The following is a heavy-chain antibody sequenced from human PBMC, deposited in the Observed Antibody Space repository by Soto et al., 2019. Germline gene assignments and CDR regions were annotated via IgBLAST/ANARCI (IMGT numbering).Heavy chain of an antibody. V-gene: IGHV1-2*02. CDR2: INPETGGT. CDR3: ARERYQVISDGMDV. D-gene: IGHD2-2*01. J-gene: IGHJ6*02. CDR1: GDTFTGYY. Sequence: SVKVSCKASGDTFTGYYVHWVREAPGQGLEWMGWINPETGGTSYAQKFQGRVTLSRDTSINTAYLELSRLRFDDAAVYFCARERYQVISDGMDVWGQGTTVTVSS.